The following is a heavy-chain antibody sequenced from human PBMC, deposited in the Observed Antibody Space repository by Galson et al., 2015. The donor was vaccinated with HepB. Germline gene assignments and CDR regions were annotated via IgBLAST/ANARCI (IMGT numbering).Heavy chain of an antibody. J-gene: IGHJ4*02. CDR2: IKSKTDGGTT. CDR3: AKLPYGDYGSGSSKSNFPPRSSQFFDY. CDR1: GFTFSNAW. Sequence: SLRLSCAASGFTFSNAWMSWVRQAPGKGLEWVGRIKSKTDGGTTDYAAPVKGRFTISRDDSKTTLYLQMNSLRAEDTAVYYCAKLPYGDYGSGSSKSNFPPRSSQFFDYWGQGTLVTVSS. V-gene: IGHV3-15*01. D-gene: IGHD4-17*01.